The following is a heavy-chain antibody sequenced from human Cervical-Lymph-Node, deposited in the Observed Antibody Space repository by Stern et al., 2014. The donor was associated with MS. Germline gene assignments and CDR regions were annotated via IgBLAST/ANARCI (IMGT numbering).Heavy chain of an antibody. CDR3: AEGKALGGYYSGMDV. CDR2: IIPVFGAA. V-gene: IGHV1-69*01. CDR1: GGTFSSYA. J-gene: IGHJ6*02. D-gene: IGHD4-23*01. Sequence: VQLVDSGAEVKKPGTSVKVSCKASGGTFSSYAISWVRQAPGQGLEWMGGIIPVFGAANCAQKFQGRVTITADESTSTAYMELSSLRSEDTAVYYCAEGKALGGYYSGMDVWGQGTTVTVSS.